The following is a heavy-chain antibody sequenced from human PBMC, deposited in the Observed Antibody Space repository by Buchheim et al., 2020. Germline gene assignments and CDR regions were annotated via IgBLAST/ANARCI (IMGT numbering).Heavy chain of an antibody. Sequence: EVQLLESGGGLVQPGGSLRLSCAASGFTFSSYAMSWVRQAPGKGLEWVSAISGSGGSTYYADSVKGRFTISRDNSKNTLYLQMNSLRAEDTVVYYCARGYCSSTSCYTYGAFDIWGQGT. CDR1: GFTFSSYA. CDR2: ISGSGGST. J-gene: IGHJ3*02. CDR3: ARGYCSSTSCYTYGAFDI. D-gene: IGHD2-2*02. V-gene: IGHV3-23*01.